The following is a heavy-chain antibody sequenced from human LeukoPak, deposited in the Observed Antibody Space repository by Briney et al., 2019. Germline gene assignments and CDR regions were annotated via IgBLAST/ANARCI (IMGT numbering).Heavy chain of an antibody. D-gene: IGHD1-26*01. CDR2: IDISGST. Sequence: PSETLSLTCTVSGGSISSYYWSWIRQPAGKGLEWIGRIDISGSTNYNPSLKSRVTMSVDTSKNQFSLILSSVTAADTAVYYCARVFGGGSYYLNYFDYWGQGTLVTVSS. CDR3: ARVFGGGSYYLNYFDY. CDR1: GGSISSYY. V-gene: IGHV4-4*07. J-gene: IGHJ4*02.